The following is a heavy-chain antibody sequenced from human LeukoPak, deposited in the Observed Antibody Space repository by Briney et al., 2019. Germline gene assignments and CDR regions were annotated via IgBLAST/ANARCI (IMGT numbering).Heavy chain of an antibody. CDR1: GFTFSNYW. V-gene: IGHV3-7*04. D-gene: IGHD2-2*01. Sequence: AGSLRLSCSASGFTFSNYWMSWVRQAPGKGLEWVANIKQDESEKYYVDSVKGRFTISRDNAKSSLYQQMNSLRAECTAWYYWARAWNSSSDRGQAFDEWGPGTLVSVSS. CDR3: ARAWNSSSDRGQAFDE. CDR2: IKQDESEK. J-gene: IGHJ4*02.